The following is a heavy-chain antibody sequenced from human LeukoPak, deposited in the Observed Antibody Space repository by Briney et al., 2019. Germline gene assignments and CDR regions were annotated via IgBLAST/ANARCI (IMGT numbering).Heavy chain of an antibody. Sequence: SVKVSCKASGGTFSSYAISWVRQAPGQGLGWMGGIIPIFGTANYAQKFQGRVTITADESTSTAYMELSSLRSEDTAVYYCARGSPPIFSIGIAAPEPEYFQHWGQGTLVTVSS. V-gene: IGHV1-69*13. CDR2: IIPIFGTA. J-gene: IGHJ1*01. D-gene: IGHD6-13*01. CDR3: ARGSPPIFSIGIAAPEPEYFQH. CDR1: GGTFSSYA.